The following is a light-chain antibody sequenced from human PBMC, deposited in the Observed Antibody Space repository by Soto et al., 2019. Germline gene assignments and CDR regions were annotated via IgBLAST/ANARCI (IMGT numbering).Light chain of an antibody. CDR3: QHHNSYSEA. V-gene: IGKV1-5*03. CDR1: QTISSW. Sequence: EIQMTQSPSTLSVSVGDRVTITCRASQTISSWLSWYQQKPGKAPKRLIYKASTLKSGVPSRFSGSGSVTAFTITISSLQHDDFATYYCQHHNSYSEAFGQGTKVELK. J-gene: IGKJ1*01. CDR2: KAS.